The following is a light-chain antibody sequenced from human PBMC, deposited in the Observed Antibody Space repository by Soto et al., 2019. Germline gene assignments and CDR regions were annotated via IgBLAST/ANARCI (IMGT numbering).Light chain of an antibody. CDR3: CSYAGRPYV. Sequence: QSVLTQPASVSGSPGQSITISCTGTSSDIGSYNYVSWYQQHPGKAPNLIIYEVTDRPSGVSNRFSGSKSGNTASLTISGLQAEDEADYYCCSYAGRPYVFGTGTKVTVL. CDR2: EVT. CDR1: SSDIGSYNY. J-gene: IGLJ1*01. V-gene: IGLV2-23*02.